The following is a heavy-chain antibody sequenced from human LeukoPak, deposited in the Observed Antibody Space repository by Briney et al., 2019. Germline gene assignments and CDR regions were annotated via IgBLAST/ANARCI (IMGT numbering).Heavy chain of an antibody. D-gene: IGHD5-24*01. V-gene: IGHV4-59*01. Sequence: SETLSLTCSVSGGSISSYYWSWIRQPPGKGLEWIGYIYYSGRTNYNPSLKSRVTISVDTSKNQFSLKLSSVTAADTAVYYCARDRGRDGYNGIDYWGQGTLVTVSS. CDR2: IYYSGRT. CDR3: ARDRGRDGYNGIDY. J-gene: IGHJ4*02. CDR1: GGSISSYY.